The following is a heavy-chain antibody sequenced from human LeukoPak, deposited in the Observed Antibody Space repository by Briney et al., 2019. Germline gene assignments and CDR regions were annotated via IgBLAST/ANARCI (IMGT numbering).Heavy chain of an antibody. D-gene: IGHD6-6*01. V-gene: IGHV3-11*01. Sequence: PGGSLRLSCAASRFRIRQAPGKGLEWVSYITTGNTEYYAVSVKGRFTISRDNAKNSVYLQMNSLRAEDTAVYYCVREPRVSEPEGTVWGKGTTVTVSP. J-gene: IGHJ6*04. CDR3: VREPRVSEPEGTV. CDR2: ITTGNTE. CDR1: RF.